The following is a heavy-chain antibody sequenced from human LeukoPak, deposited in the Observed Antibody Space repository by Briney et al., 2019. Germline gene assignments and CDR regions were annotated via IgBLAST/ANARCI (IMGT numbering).Heavy chain of an antibody. CDR2: NNHSGST. D-gene: IGHD1-26*01. Sequence: PSESLSLTCAVYGGSFSGYYWSWIRQPPGKGLDWIGENNHSGSTNYNPSLKSRVTISVDTSKNQFSLKVYSVTAADTAVYYCARSPYTGSYYKSPEGFDYWGQGTLVTVSS. J-gene: IGHJ4*02. V-gene: IGHV4-34*01. CDR1: GGSFSGYY. CDR3: ARSPYTGSYYKSPEGFDY.